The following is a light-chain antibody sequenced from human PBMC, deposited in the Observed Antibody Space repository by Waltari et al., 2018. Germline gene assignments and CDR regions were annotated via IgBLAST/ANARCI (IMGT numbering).Light chain of an antibody. CDR2: DAS. CDR3: QQRTNWPPTLT. CDR1: QSVSSY. V-gene: IGKV3-11*01. Sequence: EIVLTQSPATLSLSPGERATLSCRASQSVSSYLAWCQQKPGQAPRLLIYDASNRATGIPARLSGSGSGTDFTLTISSLEPEDFAVYYCQQRTNWPPTLTFGGGTKVEIK. J-gene: IGKJ4*01.